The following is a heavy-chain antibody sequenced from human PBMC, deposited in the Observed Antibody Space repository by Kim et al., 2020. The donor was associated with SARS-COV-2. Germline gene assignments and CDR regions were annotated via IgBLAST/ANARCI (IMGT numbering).Heavy chain of an antibody. CDR2: ISNDGTNK. V-gene: IGHV3-30*03. CDR3: ARGPYYDTSGLFYH. CDR1: GFTFSNYA. Sequence: GGYLRLSCIVSGFTFSNYAMNWVRQAPGKGLEWVAVISNDGTNKYYADSVKGRFTISRDNSKNTLFLQMDSLRAEDTAVYRCARGPYYDTSGLFYHWGQGTLVTVSS. D-gene: IGHD3-22*01. J-gene: IGHJ1*01.